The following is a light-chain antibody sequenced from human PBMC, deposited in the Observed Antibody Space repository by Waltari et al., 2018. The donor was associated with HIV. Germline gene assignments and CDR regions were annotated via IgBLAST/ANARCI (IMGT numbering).Light chain of an antibody. CDR1: SSTTGSNY. J-gene: IGLJ1*01. Sequence: QSVLPQPPSESATPGQRVTISCSGGSSTTGSNYVYLYQQIPGTAPKLLIYRNNRRPSRVPDRFSGSKSGTSASLAISGLQSEDEADYYCAAWDDSLNSFVFGTGTRVTVL. CDR3: AAWDDSLNSFV. CDR2: RNN. V-gene: IGLV1-47*01.